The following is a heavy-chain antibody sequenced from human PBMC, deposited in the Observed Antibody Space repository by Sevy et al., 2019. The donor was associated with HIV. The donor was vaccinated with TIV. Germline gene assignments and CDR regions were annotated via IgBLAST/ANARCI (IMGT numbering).Heavy chain of an antibody. J-gene: IGHJ4*02. CDR1: GFTFSSYA. CDR3: AKEKVSYYYDSSGYYDY. V-gene: IGHV3-23*01. Sequence: GGSLRLSCAASGFTFSSYAMSWVRQAPGKGLEWVSAISGSGGSTYYADSVKGRFTISRDNSKNTLYLQMNSLRVEDTAVYYCAKEKVSYYYDSSGYYDYWGQGTLVTVSS. D-gene: IGHD3-22*01. CDR2: ISGSGGST.